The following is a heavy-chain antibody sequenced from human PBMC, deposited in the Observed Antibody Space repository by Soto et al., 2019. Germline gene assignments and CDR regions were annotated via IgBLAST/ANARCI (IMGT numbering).Heavy chain of an antibody. CDR2: ISFYNGHT. Sequence: QVQLVQSGGEVKKPGASVKVSCKASGDTVTKYGISWVRQAPGQGLEWLGWISFYNGHTNYALKFQDRITFTTDTSTNTASMELRSLTSDDTAVYYCAIATSIAVAGKETWGQGTLVTVSS. D-gene: IGHD6-19*01. CDR1: GDTVTKYG. J-gene: IGHJ4*02. V-gene: IGHV1-18*01. CDR3: AIATSIAVAGKET.